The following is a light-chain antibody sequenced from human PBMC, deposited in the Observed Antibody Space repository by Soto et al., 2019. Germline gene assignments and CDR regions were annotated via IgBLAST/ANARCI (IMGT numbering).Light chain of an antibody. V-gene: IGLV1-44*01. CDR3: AAWDDSLNGHV. J-gene: IGLJ1*01. CDR2: TTN. Sequence: VLTQPQSATGTPGQRVTISCSGSSSNIGTSSVHWFQQLPGTAPKLLISTTNQRPSGVPERFSGSKSGASASLAISGLQSEDEADYYCAAWDDSLNGHVFGTGTKVTVL. CDR1: SSNIGTSS.